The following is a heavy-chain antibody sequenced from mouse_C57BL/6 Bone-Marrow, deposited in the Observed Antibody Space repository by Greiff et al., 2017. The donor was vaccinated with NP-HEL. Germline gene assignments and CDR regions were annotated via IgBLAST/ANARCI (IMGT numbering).Heavy chain of an antibody. V-gene: IGHV5-17*01. D-gene: IGHD2-4*01. Sequence: EVQGVESGGGLVKPGGSLKLSCAASGFTFSDYGMHWVRQAPAKGLAWVAYLSSGSSTIYYADTVTGRFTLSRDNAKNTLFLQMTSLRSEDTAMYYCARGRLRLPWFAYWGQGTLVTVSA. CDR1: GFTFSDYG. CDR2: LSSGSSTI. J-gene: IGHJ3*01. CDR3: ARGRLRLPWFAY.